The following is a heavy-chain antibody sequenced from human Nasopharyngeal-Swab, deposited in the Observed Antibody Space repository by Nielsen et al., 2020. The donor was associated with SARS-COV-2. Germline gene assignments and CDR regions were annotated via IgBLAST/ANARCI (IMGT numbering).Heavy chain of an antibody. CDR1: GFTFNNYN. D-gene: IGHD3-3*01. J-gene: IGHJ6*02. CDR3: ARDGLDYDFWSAYFMDV. Sequence: GGSLRLSCAASGFTFNNYNFNWVRQAPGKGLEWVSAISSSSSYIYYADPVKGRFTISRDNAKYSLYLQMNSLRAEDTAVYYCARDGLDYDFWSAYFMDVWGQWTTVTVSS. CDR2: ISSSSSYI. V-gene: IGHV3-21*01.